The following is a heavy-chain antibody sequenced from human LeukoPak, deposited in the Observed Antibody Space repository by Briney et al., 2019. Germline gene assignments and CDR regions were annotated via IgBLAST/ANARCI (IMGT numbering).Heavy chain of an antibody. CDR3: AKDIRSTSCYYFDY. D-gene: IGHD2-2*01. V-gene: IGHV3-21*04. CDR2: ISSSSSYI. J-gene: IGHJ4*02. Sequence: GGSLRLSCAASGFTFSSYSMNWVRQAPGKGLEWVSSISSSSSYIYYADSVKGRFTISRDNAKNSLYLQMNSLRAEDTAVYYCAKDIRSTSCYYFDYWGQGTLVTVSS. CDR1: GFTFSSYS.